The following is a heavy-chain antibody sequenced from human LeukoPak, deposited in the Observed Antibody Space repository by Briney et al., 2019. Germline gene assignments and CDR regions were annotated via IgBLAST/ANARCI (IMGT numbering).Heavy chain of an antibody. CDR1: GYTFTSYY. Sequence: GSVKVSCNASGYTFTSYYMHWVRQAPGQGLEWMGIINPSGGSTSYAQKFQGRVTMTRDTSTSTVYMEVSSPRSEDTAVYYCARGTANFWSGYSSHFDYWGQGTLVTVSS. V-gene: IGHV1-46*01. J-gene: IGHJ4*02. CDR2: INPSGGST. D-gene: IGHD3-3*01. CDR3: ARGTANFWSGYSSHFDY.